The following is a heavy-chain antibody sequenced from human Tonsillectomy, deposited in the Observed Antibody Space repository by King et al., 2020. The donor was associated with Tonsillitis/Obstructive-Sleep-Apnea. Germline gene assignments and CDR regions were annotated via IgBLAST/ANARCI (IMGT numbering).Heavy chain of an antibody. D-gene: IGHD3-3*01. Sequence: VQLVESGGGVVQPGRSLRLSCAASGFTFSSYAMHWVRQAPGKGLEWVAVISYDGSNKYYADSVKGRFTISRDNSKNTLYLQMNSLRAEDTAVYYCASSPGGVLRFLGWLFPDYWGQGTLVTVSS. CDR1: GFTFSSYA. J-gene: IGHJ4*02. CDR2: ISYDGSNK. V-gene: IGHV3-30*04. CDR3: ASSPGGVLRFLGWLFPDY.